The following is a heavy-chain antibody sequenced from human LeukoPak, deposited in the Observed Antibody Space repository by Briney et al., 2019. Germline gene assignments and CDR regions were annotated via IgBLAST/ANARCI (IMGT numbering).Heavy chain of an antibody. J-gene: IGHJ6*03. CDR1: GFTFSSYG. Sequence: GGSLRLSCAASGFTFSSYGMHWVRQAPGKGLEWVAFIRYDGSNKYYADSVEGRFTISRDNSKNTLYLQMNSLRAEDTAVYYCAKDRGYCSSTSCPVSTFMDVWGKGTTVTVSS. D-gene: IGHD2-2*03. CDR2: IRYDGSNK. CDR3: AKDRGYCSSTSCPVSTFMDV. V-gene: IGHV3-30*02.